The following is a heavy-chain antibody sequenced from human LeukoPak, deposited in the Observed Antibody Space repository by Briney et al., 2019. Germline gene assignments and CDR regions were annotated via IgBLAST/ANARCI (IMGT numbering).Heavy chain of an antibody. CDR3: AKHYDNSGYYPFDY. CDR1: GFTFNNYA. CDR2: ISGSGAST. Sequence: GGCLRLSCAASGFTFNNYAMSWVRQAPGKGLEWVSAISGSGASTYYADSVKGRFTISRDNSKNTLHLQMNSLRVEDTAVYYCAKHYDNSGYYPFDYWGQGTLVTVSS. D-gene: IGHD3-22*01. J-gene: IGHJ4*02. V-gene: IGHV3-23*01.